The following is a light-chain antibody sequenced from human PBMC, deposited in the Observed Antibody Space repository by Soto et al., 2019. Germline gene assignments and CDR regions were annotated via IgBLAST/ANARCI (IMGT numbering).Light chain of an antibody. CDR1: QSVSSSY. CDR3: QQYGSSPPLT. J-gene: IGKJ5*01. CDR2: GAS. V-gene: IGKV3-20*01. Sequence: EIVLTQSPGTLSLSPGERATLSCRASQSVSSSYLAWYQQKPGQAPRLLIYGASGRATGIPDRFSRSGSGTAFTLPIISLEPEDFAVYYCQQYGSSPPLTFGQGTRLEIK.